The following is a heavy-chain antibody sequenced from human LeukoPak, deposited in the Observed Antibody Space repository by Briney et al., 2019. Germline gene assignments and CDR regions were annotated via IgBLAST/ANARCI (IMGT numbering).Heavy chain of an antibody. D-gene: IGHD2-2*01. V-gene: IGHV3-30-3*01. Sequence: GRSLRLSCAASGFTFSSYAMHWVRQAPGKGLEWVAVISYDGSNKYYADSVKGRFTISRDNAKNTLYLQMNSLRAEDTAVYYCARGSSTSCYYWGQGTLVTVSS. CDR2: ISYDGSNK. CDR3: ARGSSTSCYY. J-gene: IGHJ4*02. CDR1: GFTFSSYA.